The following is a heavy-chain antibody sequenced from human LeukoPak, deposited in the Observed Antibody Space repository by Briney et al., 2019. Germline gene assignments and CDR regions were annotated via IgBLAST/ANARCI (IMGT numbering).Heavy chain of an antibody. J-gene: IGHJ6*02. CDR1: GFTFSSYG. CDR3: AREGYSYGYSYYGMDV. V-gene: IGHV3-33*01. CDR2: IWYDGSNK. Sequence: GRSLRLSCAASGFTFSSYGMHWVRQAPGKGLEWVAVIWYDGSNKYYADSVKGRFTISRDNAKNSLYLQMNSLRAEDTAVYYCAREGYSYGYSYYGMDVWGQGTTVIVSS. D-gene: IGHD5-18*01.